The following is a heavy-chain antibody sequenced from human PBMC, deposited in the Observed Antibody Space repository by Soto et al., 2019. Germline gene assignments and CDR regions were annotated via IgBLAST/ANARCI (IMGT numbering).Heavy chain of an antibody. D-gene: IGHD6-19*01. V-gene: IGHV4-31*03. J-gene: IGHJ4*02. CDR3: ARHHMAAPDMYFDY. Sequence: QVQLQESGPGLVKPSQTLSLTCTVSGGSISSGGYYWSWIRQHPGKGLEWIGYIYDNDSTYYNPSLKSRVTMSVDMSRNQFSLKLSSVTAADTAVYYCARHHMAAPDMYFDYWGQGTLVTVSS. CDR1: GGSISSGGYY. CDR2: IYDNDST.